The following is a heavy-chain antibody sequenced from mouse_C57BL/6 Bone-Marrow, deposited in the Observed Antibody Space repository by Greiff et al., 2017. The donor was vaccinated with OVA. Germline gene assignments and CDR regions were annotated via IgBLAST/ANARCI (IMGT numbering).Heavy chain of an antibody. J-gene: IGHJ4*01. CDR3: VRDAYYAMDY. Sequence: EVQLVESGGGLVQPTGSLKLSCAASGFSFNTYAMNWVRQAPGKGLEWVARIRSKSNNYATYYADSVKDRFTISRDDSESMLYLKMNNLKTEDTAMYYCVRDAYYAMDYWGQGTSVTVSS. CDR1: GFSFNTYA. D-gene: IGHD6-5*01. V-gene: IGHV10-1*01. CDR2: IRSKSNNYAT.